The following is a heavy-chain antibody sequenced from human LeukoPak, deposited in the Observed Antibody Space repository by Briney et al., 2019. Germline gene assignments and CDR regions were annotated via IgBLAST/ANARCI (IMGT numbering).Heavy chain of an antibody. V-gene: IGHV4-34*01. D-gene: IGHD2-2*01. Sequence: PSETLSLTCAVYGGSFSGYYWSWIRQPPGKGLEWIGEINHSGSTNYNPSLKNRVTISVDTSKNQFSLKLSSVTAADTAVYFCARGYCSSSSCYARFLDYWGQGTLVTVSS. CDR3: ARGYCSSSSCYARFLDY. CDR2: INHSGST. J-gene: IGHJ4*02. CDR1: GGSFSGYY.